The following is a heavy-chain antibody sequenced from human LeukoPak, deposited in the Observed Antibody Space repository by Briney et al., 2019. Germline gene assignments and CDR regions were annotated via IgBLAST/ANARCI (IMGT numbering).Heavy chain of an antibody. CDR3: ASRYCSSTSCYTPYGMDV. Sequence: PSETLSLTCTVSGGSISSGGYYWSWIRQHPGKGLEWIGYIYYSGSTYYNPSLKSRVTISVDTSKNQFSLKLSSVTAADTAVYYCASRYCSSTSCYTPYGMDVWGQGTTVTVSS. J-gene: IGHJ6*02. D-gene: IGHD2-2*02. V-gene: IGHV4-31*03. CDR1: GGSISSGGYY. CDR2: IYYSGST.